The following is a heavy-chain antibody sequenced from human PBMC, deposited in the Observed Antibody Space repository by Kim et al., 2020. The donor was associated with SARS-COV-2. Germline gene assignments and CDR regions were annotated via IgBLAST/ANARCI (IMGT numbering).Heavy chain of an antibody. Sequence: GGSLRLSCAASGFTFSSYWMHWVRQAPGKGLVRVSRIHTDGSSTTSADSVKGRFTIYRDNAKKTLYLQRNSLRADDTAVYYCVRELGGWSPTYWGQGILVTVSP. CDR1: GFTFSSYW. D-gene: IGHD2-15*01. CDR2: IHTDGSST. CDR3: VRELGGWSPTY. J-gene: IGHJ4*02. V-gene: IGHV3-74*01.